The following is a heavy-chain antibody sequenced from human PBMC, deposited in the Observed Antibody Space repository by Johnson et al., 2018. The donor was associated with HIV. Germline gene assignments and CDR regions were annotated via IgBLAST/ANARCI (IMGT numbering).Heavy chain of an antibody. V-gene: IGHV3-30*04. D-gene: IGHD4-11*01. CDR1: GFTFSSYA. CDR2: ISYDGSNK. Sequence: QVQLVESGGGLVQPGGSLRLSCAASGFTFSSYAMHWVRQAPGKGLEWVAVISYDGSNKYYADSVKGRFTISRDNSKNTLYLQMNSLSTEDTAVYYCAKGEAATTVTLDIWGQGTMVTVSS. CDR3: AKGEAATTVTLDI. J-gene: IGHJ3*02.